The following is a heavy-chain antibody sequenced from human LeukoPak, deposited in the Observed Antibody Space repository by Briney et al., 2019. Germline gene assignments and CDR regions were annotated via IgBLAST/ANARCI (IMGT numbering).Heavy chain of an antibody. CDR1: GFIFSTYA. D-gene: IGHD6-19*01. CDR3: AKDAGWPFDY. J-gene: IGHJ4*02. Sequence: PGGSLRLSCAASGFIFSTYALSWVRQAPGKGLEWVSATSGNGVKTYYADSVKGRFTISRDNSKNTLYLQMNSLRAEDMAVYYCAKDAGWPFDYWGQGTLVTVSS. CDR2: TSGNGVKT. V-gene: IGHV3-23*01.